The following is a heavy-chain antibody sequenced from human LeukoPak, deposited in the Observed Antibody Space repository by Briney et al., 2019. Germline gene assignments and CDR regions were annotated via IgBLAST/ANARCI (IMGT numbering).Heavy chain of an antibody. J-gene: IGHJ4*02. CDR3: VRQEGYSGYDPFDY. CDR1: GGSISSSGYY. CDR2: VDYTGIT. V-gene: IGHV4-39*01. D-gene: IGHD5-12*01. Sequence: SETLSLTCTVSGGSISSSGYYWGWIRQPPGKGLEWIGSVDYTGITSHSPSLKSRVTISVDTSKNQFSLKVSSVSAADTGVYYCVRQEGYSGYDPFDYWGQGTLVTVSS.